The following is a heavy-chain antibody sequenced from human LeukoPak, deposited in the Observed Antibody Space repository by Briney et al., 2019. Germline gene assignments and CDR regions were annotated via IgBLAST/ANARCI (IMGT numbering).Heavy chain of an antibody. CDR3: AAYYYDSSGYYRPTDY. V-gene: IGHV1-8*01. D-gene: IGHD3-22*01. Sequence: GASVKVSCKASGYTFTSFDINWVRQATGQGLEWKGWMNPNSGNTGYAQKFQGRVAMTRDTSTSTAYMELSSLTSEDAAVYYCAAYYYDSSGYYRPTDYWGQGTLVIVSS. J-gene: IGHJ4*02. CDR1: GYTFTSFD. CDR2: MNPNSGNT.